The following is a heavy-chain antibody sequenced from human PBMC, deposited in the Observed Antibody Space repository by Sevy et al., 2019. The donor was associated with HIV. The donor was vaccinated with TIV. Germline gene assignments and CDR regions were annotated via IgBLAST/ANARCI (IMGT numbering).Heavy chain of an antibody. Sequence: GGSLRLSCAASGFTFSSYAMSWVRQAPGKGLEWVSAISGSGGSTYYAYSVKGRFTISRDNSKNTLYLQMNSLRAEDTDEYYLAKTAYYYDSSGYYDLDYWGQGTLVTVSS. CDR3: AKTAYYYDSSGYYDLDY. CDR1: GFTFSSYA. V-gene: IGHV3-23*01. D-gene: IGHD3-22*01. J-gene: IGHJ4*02. CDR2: ISGSGGST.